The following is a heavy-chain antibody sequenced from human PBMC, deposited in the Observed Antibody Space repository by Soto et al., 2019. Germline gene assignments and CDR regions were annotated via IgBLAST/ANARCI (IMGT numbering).Heavy chain of an antibody. CDR1: GGSISSSNW. CDR3: ARQGSGLGYYYYGMDV. CDR2: IYHSGST. Sequence: PSETLSLTCAVSGGSISSSNWWSCVRQPPGKGLEWIGEIYHSGSTNYNPSLKSRVTISVDKSKNQFSLKLSSVTAADTAVYYCARQGSGLGYYYYGMDVWGQGTTVTVSS. D-gene: IGHD6-19*01. V-gene: IGHV4-4*02. J-gene: IGHJ6*02.